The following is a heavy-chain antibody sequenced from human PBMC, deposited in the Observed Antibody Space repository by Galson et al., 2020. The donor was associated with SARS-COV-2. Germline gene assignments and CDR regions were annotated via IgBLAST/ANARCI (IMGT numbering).Heavy chain of an antibody. V-gene: IGHV3-21*01. Sequence: GESLKISCAASGFTFSSYSMNWVRQAPGKGLEWVSSITSSSSSIYYADSVKGRFTISRDNAKNSLYLQMSSLRAEDTAVYYCARAMTTVTPADYWGQGTLVTVSS. J-gene: IGHJ4*02. CDR1: GFTFSSYS. CDR3: ARAMTTVTPADY. CDR2: ITSSSSSI. D-gene: IGHD4-17*01.